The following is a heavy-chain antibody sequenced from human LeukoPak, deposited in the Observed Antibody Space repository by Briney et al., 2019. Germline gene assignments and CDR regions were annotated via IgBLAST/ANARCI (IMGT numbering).Heavy chain of an antibody. CDR3: ARGWGTAIDY. CDR1: GFTFSSYA. J-gene: IGHJ4*02. Sequence: GGSLRLSCAASGFTFSSYAMNWVRQAPGKGLEWVSSISSSSSYIYYADSVKDRFTISRDNAKNSLYLQMNSLRAEDTAVYYCARGWGTAIDYWGQGTLVTVSS. D-gene: IGHD2-8*02. V-gene: IGHV3-21*01. CDR2: ISSSSSYI.